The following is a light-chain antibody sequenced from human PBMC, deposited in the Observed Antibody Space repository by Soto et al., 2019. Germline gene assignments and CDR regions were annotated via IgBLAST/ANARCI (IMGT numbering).Light chain of an antibody. CDR3: CSYAGPHTLYV. J-gene: IGLJ1*01. CDR2: DVS. Sequence: QSALTQPRSVSGSPGQSVTISCTGTSRDVGGYYYVSWYQQHPGKAPQVILYDVSQRPSGVPDRFSGSKSGNTASLTISGLQAGDEADYYCCSYAGPHTLYVFGNGTKVTVL. V-gene: IGLV2-11*01. CDR1: SRDVGGYYY.